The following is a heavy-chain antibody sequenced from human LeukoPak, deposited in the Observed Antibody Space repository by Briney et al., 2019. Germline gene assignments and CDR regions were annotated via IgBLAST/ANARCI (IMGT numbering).Heavy chain of an antibody. Sequence: GGSLRLSCAASGFTFSSYGMHWVRQAPGKGLGWVAVISYVGSNKYYADSVKGRFTISRDNSKNTLYLQMNSLRAEDTAVYYCAKGERVYYDSSGYYTSPFDYWGQGTLVTVSS. D-gene: IGHD3-22*01. CDR1: GFTFSSYG. V-gene: IGHV3-30*18. CDR3: AKGERVYYDSSGYYTSPFDY. J-gene: IGHJ4*02. CDR2: ISYVGSNK.